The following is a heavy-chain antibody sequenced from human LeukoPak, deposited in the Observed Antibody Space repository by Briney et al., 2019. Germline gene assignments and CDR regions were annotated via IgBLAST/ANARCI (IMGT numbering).Heavy chain of an antibody. V-gene: IGHV4-59*01. J-gene: IGHJ4*02. CDR2: IYYSGST. CDR1: GGSFSGYY. Sequence: TSETLSLTCAVYGGSFSGYYWSWIRQPPGKGLEWIGYIYYSGSTNYNPSLKSRVTISVDTSKNQFTLKLSSVTAADTAVYYCARGRYGWLPFDYWGQGTLVTVSS. D-gene: IGHD3-16*01. CDR3: ARGRYGWLPFDY.